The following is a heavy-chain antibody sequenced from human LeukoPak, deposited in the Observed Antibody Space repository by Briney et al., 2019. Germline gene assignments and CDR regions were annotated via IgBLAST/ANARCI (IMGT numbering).Heavy chain of an antibody. J-gene: IGHJ5*02. Sequence: SVKVSCKAFGGTFSSYTISWVRQAPGQGLEWMGRIIPILGIANYAQKFQGRVTITADKSTSTAYMELSSLRSEDTAVYYCARDRVVVVPAARTGWFDPWGQGTLVTVS. CDR2: IIPILGIA. D-gene: IGHD2-2*01. CDR3: ARDRVVVVPAARTGWFDP. CDR1: GGTFSSYT. V-gene: IGHV1-69*04.